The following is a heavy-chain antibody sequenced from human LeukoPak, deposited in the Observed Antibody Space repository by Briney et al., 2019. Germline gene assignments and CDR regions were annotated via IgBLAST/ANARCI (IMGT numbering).Heavy chain of an antibody. CDR3: AREGGYCGTDCYPDY. D-gene: IGHD2-21*02. CDR1: GGSFNNYA. J-gene: IGHJ4*02. Sequence: ASVKVSCKASGGSFNNYAISWVRQAPGQGLEWMGRTIPIFDTTNFAQNFQGRVSITADESTSTVYMELSSLRSEDTAVYYCAREGGYCGTDCYPDYWGQGTLVTVSS. V-gene: IGHV1-69*13. CDR2: TIPIFDTT.